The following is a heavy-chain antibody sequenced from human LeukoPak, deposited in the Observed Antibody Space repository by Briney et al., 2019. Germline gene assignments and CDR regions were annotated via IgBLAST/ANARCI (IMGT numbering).Heavy chain of an antibody. CDR2: IWYDGSNK. Sequence: GGSLRLSCAASGFTFSSYGMHWVRQAPGKGLEWVAVIWYDGSNKYYADSVKGRFTISRDNSKDTLYLQMNSLRAEDTAVYYCAKDSFGGYCSGGSCYGAFDIWGQGTMVTVSS. V-gene: IGHV3-33*06. CDR1: GFTFSSYG. J-gene: IGHJ3*02. D-gene: IGHD2-15*01. CDR3: AKDSFGGYCSGGSCYGAFDI.